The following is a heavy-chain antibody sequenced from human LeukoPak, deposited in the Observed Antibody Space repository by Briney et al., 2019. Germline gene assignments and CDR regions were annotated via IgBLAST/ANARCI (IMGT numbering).Heavy chain of an antibody. J-gene: IGHJ4*02. Sequence: ASVKVSCKASGYTFTSYAMNWVRQATGQGLEWMGWINTNTGNPTYAQGFTGRFVFSLDTSVSTAYLQISSLKAEDTAVYYCARDGSSKQWLDPNDYWGQGTLVTVSS. CDR1: GYTFTSYA. V-gene: IGHV7-4-1*02. CDR2: INTNTGNP. CDR3: ARDGSSKQWLDPNDY. D-gene: IGHD6-19*01.